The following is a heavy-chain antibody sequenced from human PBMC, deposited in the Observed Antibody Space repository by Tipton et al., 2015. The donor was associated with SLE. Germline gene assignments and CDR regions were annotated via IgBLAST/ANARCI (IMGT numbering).Heavy chain of an antibody. V-gene: IGHV1-69*01. J-gene: IGHJ6*02. CDR3: ALEGEVATMDESHV. D-gene: IGHD5-12*01. CDR2: IIPIFGTA. CDR1: GGTFSSYA. Sequence: QLVQSGAEVKKPGSSVKVSCKASGGTFSSYAISWVRQAPGQGLEWMGGIIPIFGTANYAQKFQGRVTITADESTSTAYMELGSLRSEDAAVYYCALEGEVATMDESHVWGQGTTVTVSS.